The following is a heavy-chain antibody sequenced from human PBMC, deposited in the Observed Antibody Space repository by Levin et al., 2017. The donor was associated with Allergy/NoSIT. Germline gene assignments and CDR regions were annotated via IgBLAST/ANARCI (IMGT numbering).Heavy chain of an antibody. V-gene: IGHV1-69*01. CDR3: GTRSAYSYEQYYFDY. D-gene: IGHD5-18*01. CDR1: GGTFRHYA. CDR2: IVPVFGST. J-gene: IGHJ4*02. Sequence: KISCKASGGTFRHYALSWVRQAPGQGFEWMGGIVPVFGSTNYAQTFHGRVTITADESTSTANLELSSLRSDDTAVYYCGTRSAYSYEQYYFDYWGQGTLVTVSS.